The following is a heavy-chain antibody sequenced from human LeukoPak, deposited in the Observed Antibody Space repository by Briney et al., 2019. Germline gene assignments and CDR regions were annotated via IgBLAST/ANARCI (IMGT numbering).Heavy chain of an antibody. D-gene: IGHD6-6*01. Sequence: DSVKGRFTISRDNSKNTLYLQMNSLRAGDTAVYYCARGGPAARKDAFDIWGQGTMVTVSS. V-gene: IGHV3-30*07. CDR3: ARGGPAARKDAFDI. J-gene: IGHJ3*02.